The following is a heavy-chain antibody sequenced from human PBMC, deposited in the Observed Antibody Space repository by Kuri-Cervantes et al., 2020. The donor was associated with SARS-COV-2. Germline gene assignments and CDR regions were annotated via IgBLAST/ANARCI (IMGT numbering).Heavy chain of an antibody. V-gene: IGHV4-61*02. Sequence: SETLSLTCSVSGESIGSYIYYWSWIRQPAGKRLEWIGRVYNGGSTNYNPSLKSRVTISVDASKNQFSLKLSSVTAADTAVYYCASVSSGWYVVGYWGQGTLVTVSS. CDR3: ASVSSGWYVVGY. CDR2: VYNGGST. J-gene: IGHJ4*02. CDR1: GESIGSYIYY. D-gene: IGHD6-19*01.